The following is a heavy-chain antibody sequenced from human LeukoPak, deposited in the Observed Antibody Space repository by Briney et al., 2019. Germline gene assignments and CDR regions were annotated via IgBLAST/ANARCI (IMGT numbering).Heavy chain of an antibody. J-gene: IGHJ4*02. CDR1: GFTFSSYW. Sequence: GGPLRLSCTASGFTFSSYWMNWVRQAPGKGLEWVAGIKKDGSAKFYVDSVRGRFTISRDNTKNSLYLQMNSLGVEDTAVYYCGRGSGAPDCWGQGTLVTVSS. D-gene: IGHD2-21*01. V-gene: IGHV3-7*04. CDR3: GRGSGAPDC. CDR2: IKKDGSAK.